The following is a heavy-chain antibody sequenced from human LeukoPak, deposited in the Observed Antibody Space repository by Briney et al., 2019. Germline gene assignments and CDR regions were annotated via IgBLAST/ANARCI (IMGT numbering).Heavy chain of an antibody. CDR3: AKAPSVSSSWFDY. J-gene: IGHJ4*02. Sequence: GGSLRLSCAASGFPFNTYAMTSVRQAPGKGLGWVSGISGSGGTTYYADSVKGRFTISRDNSGNTLYLQMSSLRAEDTAVYYCAKAPSVSSSWFDYWGQGTLVTVSS. CDR1: GFPFNTYA. D-gene: IGHD6-13*01. CDR2: ISGSGGTT. V-gene: IGHV3-23*01.